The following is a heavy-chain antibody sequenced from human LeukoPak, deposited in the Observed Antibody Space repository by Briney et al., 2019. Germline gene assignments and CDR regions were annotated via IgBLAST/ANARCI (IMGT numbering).Heavy chain of an antibody. CDR1: GYTFRQYS. D-gene: IGHD3-3*02. CDR3: ARDYILPLETDNGDGFAI. V-gene: IGHV1-18*01. Sequence: GASVKVSCKASGYTFRQYSISWVRQAPGKGFEWMGWVSPSHTTRVYAQEFQGRVTMTADTNTNTVSMELRSLRFDDTAVYFCARDYILPLETDNGDGFAIWGKGTVVTVSS. J-gene: IGHJ3*02. CDR2: VSPSHTTR.